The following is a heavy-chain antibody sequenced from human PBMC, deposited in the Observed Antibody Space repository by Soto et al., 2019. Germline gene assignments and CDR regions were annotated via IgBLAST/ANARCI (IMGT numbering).Heavy chain of an antibody. V-gene: IGHV3-53*01. J-gene: IGHJ4*02. D-gene: IGHD5-12*01. CDR1: GFTVSSSNY. CDR3: HGYGY. CDR2: IYTGGTT. Sequence: EVQLVESGGGLIQPGGSLRLSCVVSGFTVSSSNYMSWVRQAPGKGLEWVSVIYTGGTTYYADSVKGRFTISRDNSKNPLYLHMNSLSAEDTAVYYCHGYGYWGQGTLVTVSS.